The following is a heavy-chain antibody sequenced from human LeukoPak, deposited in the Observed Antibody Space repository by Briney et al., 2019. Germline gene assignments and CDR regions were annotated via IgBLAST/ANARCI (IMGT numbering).Heavy chain of an antibody. V-gene: IGHV7-4-1*02. CDR3: ARHLTTVTTYAFDI. Sequence: ASVKVSCKASGYTFTSYAMNWVRQAPGQGLEWMGWINTNTGNPTYAQGFTGRFVFSLDTSVSTAYLQISSLKAEDTAVYYCARHLTTVTTYAFDIWGQGTMVTVSS. J-gene: IGHJ3*02. D-gene: IGHD4-17*01. CDR1: GYTFTSYA. CDR2: INTNTGNP.